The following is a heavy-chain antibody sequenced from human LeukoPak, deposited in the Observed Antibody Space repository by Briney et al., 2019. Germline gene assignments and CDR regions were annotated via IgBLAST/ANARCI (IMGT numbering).Heavy chain of an antibody. CDR1: GGSINSYY. CDR2: IYYSGST. D-gene: IGHD6-19*01. CDR3: ARDGSGWSGWFDP. Sequence: SETLSLTCTVSGGSINSYYWSWIRQSPGKGLEWIGYIYYSGSTNYNPSLKSRVTISVDTSKNQFSLKLTSVTAADTAVYYWARDGSGWSGWFDPWGQGTLVTVSS. V-gene: IGHV4-59*01. J-gene: IGHJ5*02.